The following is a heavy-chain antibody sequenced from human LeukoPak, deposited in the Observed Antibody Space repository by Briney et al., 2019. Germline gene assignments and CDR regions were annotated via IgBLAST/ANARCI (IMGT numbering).Heavy chain of an antibody. V-gene: IGHV1-69*01. Sequence: PGGSLRLSCKASGGTFSSYAISWVRQAPGQGLEWMGGIIPIFGTANYAQKFQGRVTITADESTSTAYMELSSLRSEDTAVYYCARVGGWGRGSRLGLYYYYYMDVWGKGTTVTVSS. J-gene: IGHJ6*03. CDR2: IIPIFGTA. D-gene: IGHD1-26*01. CDR1: GGTFSSYA. CDR3: ARVGGWGRGSRLGLYYYYYMDV.